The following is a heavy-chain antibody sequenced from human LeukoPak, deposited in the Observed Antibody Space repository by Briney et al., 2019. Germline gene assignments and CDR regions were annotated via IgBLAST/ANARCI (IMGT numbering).Heavy chain of an antibody. J-gene: IGHJ4*02. D-gene: IGHD6-13*01. CDR1: GGSISSGGYY. V-gene: IGHV4-30-2*01. CDR3: AREGGIAAA. Sequence: PSETLSLTCTVSGGSISSGGYYWSWIRQPPGKGLEWIGYIYHSGSTYYNPSLKSRVTISVDRSKNQFSLKLSSVTAADTAVYYCAREGGIAAAWGQGTLVTVSS. CDR2: IYHSGST.